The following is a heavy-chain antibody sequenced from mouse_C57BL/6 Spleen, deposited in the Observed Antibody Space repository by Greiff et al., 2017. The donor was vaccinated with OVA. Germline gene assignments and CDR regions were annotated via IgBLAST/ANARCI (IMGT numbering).Heavy chain of an antibody. J-gene: IGHJ4*01. CDR3: ARSGDYDGMDY. D-gene: IGHD3-1*01. CDR2: IYPGSGST. CDR1: GYTFTSYW. Sequence: QVQLKQPGAELVKPGASVKMSCKASGYTFTSYWITWVKQRPGQGLEWIGDIYPGSGSTNYNEKFKSKATLTVDTSSSTAYMQLSSLTSEDSAVYYCARSGDYDGMDYWGQGTSVTVSS. V-gene: IGHV1-55*01.